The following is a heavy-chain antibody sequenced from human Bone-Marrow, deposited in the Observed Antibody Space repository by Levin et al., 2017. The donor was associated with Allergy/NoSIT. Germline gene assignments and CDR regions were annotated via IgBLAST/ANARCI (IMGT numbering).Heavy chain of an antibody. J-gene: IGHJ6*02. D-gene: IGHD3-22*01. CDR3: AKGWHDSSGYNYYYYGMDV. V-gene: IGHV3-23*01. Sequence: GESLKISCAASGFTFSSYAMSWVRQAPGKGLEWVSAISGSGGSTYYADSVKGRFTISRDNSKNTLYLQMNSLRAEDTAVYYCAKGWHDSSGYNYYYYGMDVWGQGTTVTVSS. CDR1: GFTFSSYA. CDR2: ISGSGGST.